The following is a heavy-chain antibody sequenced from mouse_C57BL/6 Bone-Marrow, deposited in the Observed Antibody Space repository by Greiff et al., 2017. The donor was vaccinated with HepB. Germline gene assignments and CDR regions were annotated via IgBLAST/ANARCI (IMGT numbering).Heavy chain of an antibody. CDR2: ISYDGSN. J-gene: IGHJ4*01. V-gene: IGHV3-6*01. Sequence: ESGPGLVKPSQSLSLTCSVTGYSITSGYYWNWIRQFPGNKLEWMGYISYDGSNNYKPSLKNRISITRDTTKNQFFLKLNSVTTEDTATYYCARTDGSTFYAMYYWGPGTSVTVSS. CDR3: ARTDGSTFYAMYY. D-gene: IGHD1-1*01. CDR1: GYSITSGYY.